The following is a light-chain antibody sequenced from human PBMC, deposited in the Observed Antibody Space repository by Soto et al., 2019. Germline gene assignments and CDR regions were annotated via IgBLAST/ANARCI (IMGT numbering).Light chain of an antibody. V-gene: IGKV1-5*01. CDR1: QRISSW. Sequence: DIQMTQSPSTLAASVGDRVTITCRASQRISSWLAWYQQKPGKAPKLLIYDASTLESGVPSRFSGSGSGTEFALTISSLQPDDFATYYCQQYDSYPGPFGQGTKV. CDR2: DAS. CDR3: QQYDSYPGP. J-gene: IGKJ1*01.